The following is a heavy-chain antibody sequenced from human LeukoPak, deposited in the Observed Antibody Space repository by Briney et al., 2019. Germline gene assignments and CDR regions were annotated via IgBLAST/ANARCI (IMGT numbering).Heavy chain of an antibody. V-gene: IGHV4-59*01. Sequence: SETLSLTCTVSGGSISSYYWSWIRQPPGKGLEWIGYIYYSGSINYNPSLKSRVTISVDTSKNQFSLKLSSVTAADTAVYYCARVGILIRGNYGMDVWGQGTTVTVSS. CDR2: IYYSGSI. CDR1: GGSISSYY. J-gene: IGHJ6*02. D-gene: IGHD3-16*01. CDR3: ARVGILIRGNYGMDV.